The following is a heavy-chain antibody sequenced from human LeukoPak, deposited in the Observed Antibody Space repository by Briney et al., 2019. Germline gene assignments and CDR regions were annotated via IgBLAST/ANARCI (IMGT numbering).Heavy chain of an antibody. D-gene: IGHD4-17*01. V-gene: IGHV4-39*01. J-gene: IGHJ6*03. CDR2: VYYGGTT. Sequence: SETLSLTCTVSGGSLNSRSYYWGWVRPPPGKGLEWVGSVYYGGTTYYNPSLKSRVTISEDTSKNQFSLKLSSVTAADTAVYYCARRATTVTTGYYYYYMDVWGKGTTVTVSS. CDR1: GGSLNSRSYY. CDR3: ARRATTVTTGYYYYYMDV.